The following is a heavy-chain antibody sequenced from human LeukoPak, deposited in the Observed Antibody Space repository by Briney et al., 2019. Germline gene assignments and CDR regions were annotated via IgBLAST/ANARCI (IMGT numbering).Heavy chain of an antibody. CDR2: IYTSGST. J-gene: IGHJ4*02. CDR3: ARDGPASDFDY. CDR1: GGSISSYY. V-gene: IGHV4-4*07. D-gene: IGHD2-2*01. Sequence: PSETLSLTCTVSGGSISSYYWSWIRQPAGKGLEWVGRIYTSGSTNYNPSLKSRVTMSVDTSKDQFSLKLSSVTAADTAVYYCARDGPASDFDYWGQGTLVTVSS.